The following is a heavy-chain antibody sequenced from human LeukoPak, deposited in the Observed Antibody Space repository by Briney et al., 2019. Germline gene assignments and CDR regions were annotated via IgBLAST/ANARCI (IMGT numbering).Heavy chain of an antibody. CDR1: GFTFSSYG. Sequence: GGSLRLSCAASGFTFSSYGMHWVRQAPGKGLEWVAFIRYDGSNKYYAVSVKGRFTISRDNSKHTLYLQMNSLRAEDTAVYYCAKALHGSGLNLFDYWGQGTLVTVSS. CDR3: AKALHGSGLNLFDY. CDR2: IRYDGSNK. J-gene: IGHJ4*02. V-gene: IGHV3-30*02. D-gene: IGHD3-10*01.